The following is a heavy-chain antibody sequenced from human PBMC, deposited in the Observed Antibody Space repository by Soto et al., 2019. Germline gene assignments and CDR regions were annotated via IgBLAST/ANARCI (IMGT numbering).Heavy chain of an antibody. V-gene: IGHV5-51*01. CDR3: ARLGRYCSGGSCYRLNWFDP. CDR1: GYSFTSYW. Sequence: GESLKISCKGSGYSFTSYWIGWVRQMPGKGLEWMGIIYPGDSDTRYSPSFQGQVTISADKSISTAYLQWSSLKASDTAMYYCARLGRYCSGGSCYRLNWFDPWGQGTLVTV. D-gene: IGHD2-15*01. CDR2: IYPGDSDT. J-gene: IGHJ5*02.